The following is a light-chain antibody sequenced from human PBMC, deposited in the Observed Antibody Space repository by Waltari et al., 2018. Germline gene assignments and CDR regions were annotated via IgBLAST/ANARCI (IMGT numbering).Light chain of an antibody. V-gene: IGKV3-20*01. CDR3: QKYDYLPAT. CDR1: QSVGKY. Sequence: EVVLTQSPGTLSLSAGERATLSCRASQSVGKYLAWYQQKPGQAPRLLIYHASTRAPGIPDRFSGSGSGTDFSLTISRLEPEDFAVYYCQKYDYLPATFGQGTKVEIK. CDR2: HAS. J-gene: IGKJ1*01.